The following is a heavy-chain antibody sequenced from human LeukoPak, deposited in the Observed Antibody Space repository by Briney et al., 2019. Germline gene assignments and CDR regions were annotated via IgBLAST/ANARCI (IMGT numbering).Heavy chain of an antibody. V-gene: IGHV3-23*01. Sequence: GGSLRLSCAASGFTFNNYAMSWVRQAPGKGLEWVSAISGDGGSTYYADSAKGRFTISRDNSKNTMYLQMNSLRAEDTAVYYCAKRYCRGGSCIFYHYYELDVWGQGTTVTVSS. CDR3: AKRYCRGGSCIFYHYYELDV. D-gene: IGHD2-15*01. J-gene: IGHJ6*02. CDR1: GFTFNNYA. CDR2: ISGDGGST.